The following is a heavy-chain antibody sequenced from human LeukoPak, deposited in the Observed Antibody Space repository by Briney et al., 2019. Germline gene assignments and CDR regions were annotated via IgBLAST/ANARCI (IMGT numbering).Heavy chain of an antibody. V-gene: IGHV3-7*01. D-gene: IGHD3-10*01. CDR1: GFIFSSKW. J-gene: IGHJ4*02. CDR2: IKNDGSEK. Sequence: GGSLRLSCAAAGFIFSSKWMSWVRQAPGKGLEWVANIKNDGSEKYYVDSVKGRFTISRDNTKNSLFLQMNSLRAEDTAVYYCARDGSGQWPIGFWGQGTLVTVSS. CDR3: ARDGSGQWPIGF.